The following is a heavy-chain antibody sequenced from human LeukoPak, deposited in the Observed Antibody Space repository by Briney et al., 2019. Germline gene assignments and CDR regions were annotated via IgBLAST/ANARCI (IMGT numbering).Heavy chain of an antibody. V-gene: IGHV3-73*01. CDR1: GFTFSGSA. CDR3: TGNYYGSGSYADFDY. Sequence: GGSLRLSCAASGFTFSGSALHWVRQASGKGLEWVGRIRSTANGYATAYAASVKGGFTISRDDSKNTAYLQMDSLKTEDTAVYYCTGNYYGSGSYADFDYWGQGTLVTVSS. D-gene: IGHD3-10*01. CDR2: IRSTANGYAT. J-gene: IGHJ4*02.